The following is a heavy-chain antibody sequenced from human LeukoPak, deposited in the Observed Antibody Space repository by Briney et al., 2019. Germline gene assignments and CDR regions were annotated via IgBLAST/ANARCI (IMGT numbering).Heavy chain of an antibody. CDR2: ISHRGTT. CDR3: ARRAAVGKNWFDP. J-gene: IGHJ5*02. CDR1: GDSMSTNNYH. Sequence: PSETLSLTCSVSGDSMSTNNYHWGWIRQPPGKGLEWIGSISHRGTTYYNPSLKSRVTISVDTSENLFSLKVNYVTAADTAVYYCARRAAVGKNWFDPWGQGTLVTVSS. D-gene: IGHD6-13*01. V-gene: IGHV4-39*01.